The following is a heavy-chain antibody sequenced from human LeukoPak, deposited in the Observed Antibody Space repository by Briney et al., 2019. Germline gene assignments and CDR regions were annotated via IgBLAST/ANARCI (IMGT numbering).Heavy chain of an antibody. CDR1: GFTVSSNY. J-gene: IGHJ4*02. CDR2: IYSGGST. Sequence: GGSLRLSCAASGFTVSSNYMSWVRQAPGKGLEWVSVIYSGGSTYYADSVKGRFTISRDNSKDMMYFQMNSLRAEDTAVYHCARVRYCSRTSCYAFDYWGQGTLVTVSS. D-gene: IGHD2-2*01. CDR3: ARVRYCSRTSCYAFDY. V-gene: IGHV3-53*01.